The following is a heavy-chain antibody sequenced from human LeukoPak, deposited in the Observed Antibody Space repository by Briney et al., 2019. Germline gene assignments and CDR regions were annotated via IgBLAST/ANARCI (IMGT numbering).Heavy chain of an antibody. CDR3: AKDRWRRSSGGFDY. V-gene: IGHV3-30-3*01. CDR1: GFTFSSYA. J-gene: IGHJ4*02. CDR2: ISYDGSNK. D-gene: IGHD6-6*01. Sequence: PGRSLRLSCAASGFTFSSYAMHWVRQAPGKGLERVAVISYDGSNKYYADSVKGRFTISRDNSKNTLYLQMNSLRAEDTAVYYCAKDRWRRSSGGFDYWGQGTLVTVSS.